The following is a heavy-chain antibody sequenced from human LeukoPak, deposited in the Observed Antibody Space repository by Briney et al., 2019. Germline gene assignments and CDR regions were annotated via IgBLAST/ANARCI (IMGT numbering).Heavy chain of an antibody. V-gene: IGHV4-38-2*01. CDR3: ARQGLGRYFDY. Sequence: SETLSLTCAVSGYSISSGYYWGWIRQPPGKGLEWIGSIYHSGSTYYNPSLKSRVTISVDTSKNQFSLKLSSVTAADTAVYYCARQGLGRYFDYWGQATLVTVSS. D-gene: IGHD6-25*01. CDR2: IYHSGST. J-gene: IGHJ4*02. CDR1: GYSISSGYY.